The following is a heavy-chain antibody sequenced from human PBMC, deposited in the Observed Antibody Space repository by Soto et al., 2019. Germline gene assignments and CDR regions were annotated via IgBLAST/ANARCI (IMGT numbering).Heavy chain of an antibody. D-gene: IGHD5-12*01. CDR1: GGTFSSYT. CDR3: AREIVVATFRFDP. CDR2: IIPILGIA. Sequence: GASVKVSCKASGGTFSSYTISWVRQAPGQGLEWMGRIIPILGIANYAQKFQGRVTITADKSTSTAYMELSSLRSEDTAVYYCAREIVVATFRFDPWGQGTLVTVSS. J-gene: IGHJ5*02. V-gene: IGHV1-69*04.